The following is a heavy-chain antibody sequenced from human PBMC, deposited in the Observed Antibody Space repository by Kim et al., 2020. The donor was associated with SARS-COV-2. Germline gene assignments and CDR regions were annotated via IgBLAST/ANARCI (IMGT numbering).Heavy chain of an antibody. CDR3: ARDRSSGYGWKGPPSPSEHWYFDL. CDR2: INTNTGNP. V-gene: IGHV7-4-1*02. J-gene: IGHJ2*01. CDR1: GYTFTSYA. Sequence: ASVKVSCKASGYTFTSYAMNWVRQAPGQGLEWMGWINTNTGNPTYAQGFTGRFVFSLDTSVSTAYLQISSLKAEDTAVYYCARDRSSGYGWKGPPSPSEHWYFDLWGRGTLVTVSS. D-gene: IGHD5-12*01.